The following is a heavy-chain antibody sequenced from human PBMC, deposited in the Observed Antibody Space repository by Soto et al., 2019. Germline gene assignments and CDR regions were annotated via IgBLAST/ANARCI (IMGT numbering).Heavy chain of an antibody. CDR2: IYYSGST. V-gene: IGHV4-59*01. CDR3: ARERGGSSWSYYYYMDV. Sequence: SETLSLTCTVSGCSISSYYWSWIRQPPGKGLEWIGYIYYSGSTNYNPSLKSRVTISVDTSKNQFSLKLSSVTAADTAVYYCARERGGSSWSYYYYMDVWGKGTTVTVSS. D-gene: IGHD6-13*01. CDR1: GCSISSYY. J-gene: IGHJ6*03.